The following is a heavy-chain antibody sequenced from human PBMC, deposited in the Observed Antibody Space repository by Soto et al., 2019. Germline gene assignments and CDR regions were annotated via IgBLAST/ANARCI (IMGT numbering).Heavy chain of an antibody. CDR2: IYYSGST. CDR1: GGSISSSSYY. V-gene: IGHV4-39*01. D-gene: IGHD3-10*01. CDR3: ARRSGITMVRGVEQ. Sequence: PSETLSLTCTVSGGSISSSSYYWGWIRQPPGKGLEWIGSIYYSGSTYYNPSLKSRVTISVDTSKNQFSLKLSSVTAADTAVYYCARRSGITMVRGVEQWGQGTLVTVSS. J-gene: IGHJ4*02.